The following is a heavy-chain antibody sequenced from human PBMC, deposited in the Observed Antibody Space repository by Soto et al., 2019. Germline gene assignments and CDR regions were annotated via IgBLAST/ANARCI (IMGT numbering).Heavy chain of an antibody. CDR2: ISGSGGST. Sequence: EVQLLESGGGLVQPGGSLRLSCAASGFTFSSYAMSWVRQAPGKGLEWVSAISGSGGSTYYADSVKGRFTISRDNSKNTLYRQMNRLRAEDTAVYYGAKVAQGYVTYWFDPWGQGTLVPVSS. V-gene: IGHV3-23*01. CDR1: GFTFSSYA. J-gene: IGHJ5*02. CDR3: AKVAQGYVTYWFDP. D-gene: IGHD1-1*01.